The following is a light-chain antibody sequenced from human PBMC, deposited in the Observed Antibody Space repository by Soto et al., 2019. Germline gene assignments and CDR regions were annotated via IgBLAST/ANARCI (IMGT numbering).Light chain of an antibody. CDR2: QIS. CDR1: ESLLHSGGNTY. CDR3: MQSSQLRK. Sequence: DIVLTQSPLSLPVTLGQPASLSCRSSESLLHSGGNTYLSWLHQRPGQPPRLLIYQISERLSGVPDRFSGSGAGTNFTLRISRVEAEDVGIFFCMQSSQLRKFGQGTKV. V-gene: IGKV2-24*01. J-gene: IGKJ1*01.